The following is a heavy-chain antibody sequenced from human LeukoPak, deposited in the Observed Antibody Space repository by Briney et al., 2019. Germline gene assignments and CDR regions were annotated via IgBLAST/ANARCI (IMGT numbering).Heavy chain of an antibody. CDR3: AKGGLERRTRDFDY. CDR2: ISGSGGST. V-gene: IGHV3-23*01. CDR1: GFTFSTYA. J-gene: IGHJ4*02. D-gene: IGHD1-1*01. Sequence: GGSLRLSCAASGFTFSTYAMTWVRQAPGKGLEWVSAISGSGGSTYYADSVKGRFTISRDNSKNTLYLQMNSLRAEDTAVYYCAKGGLERRTRDFDYWGQGTLVTVSS.